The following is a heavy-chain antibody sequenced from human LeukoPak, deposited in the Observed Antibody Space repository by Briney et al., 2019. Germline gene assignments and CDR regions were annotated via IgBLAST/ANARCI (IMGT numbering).Heavy chain of an antibody. CDR1: GGSISSGDYY. CDR3: ARVHDTSSYYYMLDY. V-gene: IGHV4-30-4*01. J-gene: IGHJ4*02. CDR2: IYYSGST. D-gene: IGHD3-22*01. Sequence: SQTLSLTCTVSGGSISSGDYYWSWIRQPPGKGLEWIGYIYYSGSTYYNPSLKSRVTISVDTSKNQFSLKLSSVTAADTAVYYCARVHDTSSYYYMLDYWGQGTLVTVSS.